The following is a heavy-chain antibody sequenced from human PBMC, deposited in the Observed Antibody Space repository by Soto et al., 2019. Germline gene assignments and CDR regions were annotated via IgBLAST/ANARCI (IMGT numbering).Heavy chain of an antibody. CDR1: GYTFTSYY. CDR3: AGEHREEPEDILSDY. Sequence: QVQLVQSGAEVKKPGASVKVSCKASGYTFTSYYMHWVRQAPGQGLEWMGIINPSGGSTSYAQKFQGRVTMTRDTSTSTVYMELSSLRSEDTAVYYCAGEHREEPEDILSDYWGQGTLVTVSS. V-gene: IGHV1-46*01. D-gene: IGHD2-15*01. J-gene: IGHJ4*02. CDR2: INPSGGST.